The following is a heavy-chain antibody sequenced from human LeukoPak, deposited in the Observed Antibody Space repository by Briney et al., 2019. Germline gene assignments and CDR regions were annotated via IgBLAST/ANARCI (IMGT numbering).Heavy chain of an antibody. CDR3: ARHSFGGDFFFDY. J-gene: IGHJ4*02. CDR2: IYYSGST. V-gene: IGHV4-39*01. D-gene: IGHD2-21*02. Sequence: GSLRLSCAASGFTFSNYNMNWIRQPPGKGLEWIGSIYYSGSTYYNPSLKSRVTISVDTSKNQFSLKLSSVTAADTAVYYCARHSFGGDFFFDYWGQGTLVTVSS. CDR1: GFTFSNYN.